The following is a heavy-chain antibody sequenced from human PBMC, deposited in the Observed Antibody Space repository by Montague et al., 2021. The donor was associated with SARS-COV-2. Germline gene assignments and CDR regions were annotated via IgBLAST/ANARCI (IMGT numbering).Heavy chain of an antibody. CDR2: IRTTGHT. V-gene: IGHV4-61*02. Sequence: TLSLTCTVSGASISTGIYYWSWIRQPAGKGLEWIGRIRTTGHTDYNSSLESRVFMSVDTSTNQFSLSLTSVTAADTAVYFRAGFGSGTLECDLWGQGTLVTVSS. CDR1: GASISTGIYY. J-gene: IGHJ5*02. D-gene: IGHD1-26*01. CDR3: AGFGSGTLECDL.